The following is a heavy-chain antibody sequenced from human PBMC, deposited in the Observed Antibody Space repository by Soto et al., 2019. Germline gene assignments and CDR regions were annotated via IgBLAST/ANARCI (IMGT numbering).Heavy chain of an antibody. V-gene: IGHV1-69*13. Sequence: GASVKVSCKASGGTFSSYAISWVRQAPGQGLEWMGGIIPIFGTANYAQKFQGRVTITADESTSTAYMELSSLRSEDTAVYYCARGDSSSWNLHSWFDPWGQGTLVTVSS. J-gene: IGHJ5*02. CDR1: GGTFSSYA. CDR2: IIPIFGTA. D-gene: IGHD6-13*01. CDR3: ARGDSSSWNLHSWFDP.